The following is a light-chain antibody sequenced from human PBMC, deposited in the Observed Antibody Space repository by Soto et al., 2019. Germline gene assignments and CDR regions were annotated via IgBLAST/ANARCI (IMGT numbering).Light chain of an antibody. V-gene: IGKV3-20*01. CDR3: QQYGSSPGT. CDR2: VAS. J-gene: IGKJ1*01. Sequence: EIVLTQSPGTLSLSPGERATLSCRASQSVSSSYLAWYQQKPGQAPRLLIYVASIRATGIPDRFSGSGSGTDFIRIIIRLEPQDFAVYYCQQYGSSPGTFGQGTKVETK. CDR1: QSVSSSY.